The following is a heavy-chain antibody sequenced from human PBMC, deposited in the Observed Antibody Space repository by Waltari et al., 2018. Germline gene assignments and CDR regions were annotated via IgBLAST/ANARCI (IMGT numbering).Heavy chain of an antibody. CDR1: GGSFSGYY. Sequence: QVQLQQWGAGLLKPSETLSLTCAVYGGSFSGYYWSWTRQPPGKGLEWIGEINHSGSTNYNPSLKSRVTISVDTSKNQSSLKLSSVTAADTAVYYCARSYRDGEADAFDIWGQGTMVTVSS. D-gene: IGHD1-26*01. J-gene: IGHJ3*02. CDR2: INHSGST. V-gene: IGHV4-34*01. CDR3: ARSYRDGEADAFDI.